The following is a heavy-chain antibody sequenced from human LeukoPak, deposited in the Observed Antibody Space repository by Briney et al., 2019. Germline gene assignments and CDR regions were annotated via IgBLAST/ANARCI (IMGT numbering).Heavy chain of an antibody. V-gene: IGHV3-30*02. Sequence: GGSLTLSCAASGFTFSTYGMHWVHQAPGKGLEWVAFIRNDGHNQYYGHSVKGRFTISRDNSKNTVFLQMNGLRAEDTAVYYCAKGTPGYSGYDPLDYWGQGTLVTVSS. D-gene: IGHD5-12*01. CDR2: IRNDGHNQ. CDR1: GFTFSTYG. J-gene: IGHJ4*02. CDR3: AKGTPGYSGYDPLDY.